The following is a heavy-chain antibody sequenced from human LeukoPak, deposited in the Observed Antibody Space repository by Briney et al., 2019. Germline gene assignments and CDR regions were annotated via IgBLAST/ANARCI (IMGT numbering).Heavy chain of an antibody. Sequence: GGSLRLSCTVSGFTFGDYAMSWVRQAPGKGLEWVGFIRSKAYGGTTEYAASVRGRFTNARDDSKSIAYLQMNSLKTDDTAVYYCTRTSCGGYCLNFDYWGQGTLVTVSS. V-gene: IGHV3-49*04. CDR2: IRSKAYGGTT. J-gene: IGHJ4*02. D-gene: IGHD2-21*02. CDR3: TRTSCGGYCLNFDY. CDR1: GFTFGDYA.